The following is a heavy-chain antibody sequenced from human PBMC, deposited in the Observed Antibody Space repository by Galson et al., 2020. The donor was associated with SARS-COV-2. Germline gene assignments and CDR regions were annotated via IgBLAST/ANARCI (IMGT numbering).Heavy chain of an antibody. V-gene: IGHV4-61*03. D-gene: IGHD3-9*01. J-gene: IGHJ4*02. CDR3: AREWADIFTGFYNYYLDY. CDR2: IDYSGRT. CDR1: EVPVSSSSYY. Sequence: ASATLSLTCTVYEVPVSSSSYYWTWIRQAPGKGLEWIGHIDYSGRTNYNPSLKSRVSISIDTSKNHFSLKLTSATAADTAVYFCAREWADIFTGFYNYYLDYWGQGVLVAVSS.